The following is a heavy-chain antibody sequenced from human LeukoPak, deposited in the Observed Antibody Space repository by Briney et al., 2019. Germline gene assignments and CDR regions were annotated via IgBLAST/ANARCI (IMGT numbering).Heavy chain of an antibody. CDR2: ISYDGSNK. V-gene: IGHV3-30-3*01. CDR1: GFTFSSYA. J-gene: IGHJ6*03. CDR3: ARARYDFEDYYYYMDV. D-gene: IGHD3-3*01. Sequence: GGSLRLSCAASGFTFSSYAMHWVRQAPGKGLEWVAVISYDGSNKYYADSVKGRFTIPRDNSKNTLYLQMNSLRAEDTAVYYCARARYDFEDYYYYMDVWGKGTTVTVSS.